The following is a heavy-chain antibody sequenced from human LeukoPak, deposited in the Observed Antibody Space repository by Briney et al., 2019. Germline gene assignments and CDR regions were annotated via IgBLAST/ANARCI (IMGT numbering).Heavy chain of an antibody. D-gene: IGHD2-15*01. J-gene: IGHJ5*02. CDR2: IYYTGTT. V-gene: IGHV4-59*01. CDR3: SRYHQPSGPNWLDR. Sequence: SETLSLTCTASGGSISTYCWTWIRQFPGKGLVWIGYIYYTGTTSYNPSLKSRVTISVDTSKNQFSLSLSSVTAADTAVYYWSRYHQPSGPNWLDRWGQGTLVTVSS. CDR1: GGSISTYC.